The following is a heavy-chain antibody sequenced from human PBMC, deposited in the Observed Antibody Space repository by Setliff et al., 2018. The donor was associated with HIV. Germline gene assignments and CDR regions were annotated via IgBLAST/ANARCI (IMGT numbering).Heavy chain of an antibody. CDR2: INPNSGNT. CDR3: ARDIGSVWHNWFDP. Sequence: GASVKVSCKASGYTFTSYDFNWVRQATGQGLEWMGWINPNSGNTGYAQKFQGRVTISRDTSASTVYMELNSLRSEDTAIYYCARDIGSVWHNWFDPWGQGTLVTVSS. CDR1: GYTFTSYD. V-gene: IGHV1-8*03. D-gene: IGHD6-19*01. J-gene: IGHJ5*02.